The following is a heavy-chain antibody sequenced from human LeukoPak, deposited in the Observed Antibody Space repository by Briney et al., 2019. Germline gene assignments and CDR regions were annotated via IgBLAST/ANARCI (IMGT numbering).Heavy chain of an antibody. D-gene: IGHD3-3*01. V-gene: IGHV4-61*03. CDR1: RGPITSGAYY. J-gene: IGHJ3*02. CDR2: INYSGST. CDR3: ARFGGPHAFDI. Sequence: PSETLSLTCTVSRGPITSGAYYWSWIRQPPGKGLEWIAYINYSGSTNYNPSLKSRVTISVDTSKNHFSLTLSSVTAADTAVYYCARFGGPHAFDIWGQGTMVTVSS.